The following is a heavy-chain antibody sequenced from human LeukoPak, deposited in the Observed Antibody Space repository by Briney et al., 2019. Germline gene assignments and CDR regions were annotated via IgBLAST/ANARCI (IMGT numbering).Heavy chain of an antibody. Sequence: SVKVSCKASGGTFSSYAISWVRQAPGQGLEWMGGIIPIFGTANYAQKFQGRVTITADESTSTAYMELSSLRSEDTAVYYCARDDLWSGYYPPEYYYYYGMGVWGQGTTVTVSS. D-gene: IGHD3-3*01. CDR2: IIPIFGTA. J-gene: IGHJ6*02. V-gene: IGHV1-69*13. CDR3: ARDDLWSGYYPPEYYYYYGMGV. CDR1: GGTFSSYA.